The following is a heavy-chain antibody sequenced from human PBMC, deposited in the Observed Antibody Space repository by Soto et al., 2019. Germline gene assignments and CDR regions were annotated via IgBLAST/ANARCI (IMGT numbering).Heavy chain of an antibody. D-gene: IGHD3-10*01. CDR1: GGSMSSSSYS. CDR2: IHHSGST. V-gene: IGHV4-39*01. Sequence: SETLSLTCTVSGGSMSSSSYSWGWIRQPPGKGLEWIGNIHHSGSTYYNPSLKSRVTISVDTSRDQFSLKLSSVTTADTAVHYCARLFFTTVFRGFLITFEYYSGLDVWGQGTTVTVSS. J-gene: IGHJ6*02. CDR3: ARLFFTTVFRGFLITFEYYSGLDV.